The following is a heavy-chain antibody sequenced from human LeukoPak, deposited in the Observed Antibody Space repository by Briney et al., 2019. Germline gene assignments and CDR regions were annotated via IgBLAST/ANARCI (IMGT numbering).Heavy chain of an antibody. V-gene: IGHV3-30*02. D-gene: IGHD3-10*01. CDR3: ARDGGSESYAFDY. CDR1: GFTFSRYG. J-gene: IGHJ4*02. CDR2: ISDSGGDK. Sequence: GGSLRLSCAASGFTFSRYGFHWVRQAPGKGLEWVAFISDSGGDKWYADSVKGRLTTSRDKSKNTVNLQMSSLRVEDTALYYCARDGGSESYAFDYWGQGTQVTVSS.